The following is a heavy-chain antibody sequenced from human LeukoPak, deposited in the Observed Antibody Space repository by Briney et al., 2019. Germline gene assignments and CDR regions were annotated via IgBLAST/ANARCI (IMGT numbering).Heavy chain of an antibody. Sequence: GGSLRLSCAASGFTFSSYAMHWVRQAPGKGLEWVAVISYDGSNKYYADSVKGRFTVSRDNSKNIVFLQMNNLRAEDTAVYYCAKKDSGGSYNWFDPWGQGTLVTVSS. CDR3: AKKDSGGSYNWFDP. V-gene: IGHV3-30*04. CDR2: ISYDGSNK. CDR1: GFTFSSYA. D-gene: IGHD3-22*01. J-gene: IGHJ5*02.